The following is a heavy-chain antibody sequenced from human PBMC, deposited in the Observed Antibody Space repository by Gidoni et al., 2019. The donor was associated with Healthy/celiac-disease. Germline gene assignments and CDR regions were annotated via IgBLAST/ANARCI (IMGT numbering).Heavy chain of an antibody. Sequence: QVQLVQSGAEVKKPGSSVKVSCKASGGTFSSYAISWVRQAPGQGLEWMGRIIPILGIANYAQKFQGRVTITADKSTSTAYMELSSLRSEDTAVYYCAREFNGWLQLGPDYYFDYWGQGTLVTVSS. CDR3: AREFNGWLQLGPDYYFDY. CDR1: GGTFSSYA. CDR2: IIPILGIA. V-gene: IGHV1-69*04. D-gene: IGHD5-12*01. J-gene: IGHJ4*02.